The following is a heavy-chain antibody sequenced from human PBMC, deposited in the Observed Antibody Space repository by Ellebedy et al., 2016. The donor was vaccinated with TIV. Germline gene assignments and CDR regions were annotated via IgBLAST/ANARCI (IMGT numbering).Heavy chain of an antibody. J-gene: IGHJ6*02. D-gene: IGHD2/OR15-2a*01. V-gene: IGHV3-53*01. CDR1: GFTVSGNY. CDR2: IYSDGNT. CDR3: ARAGEYCDFPQNCYAMDV. Sequence: GESLKISCAASGFTVSGNYMSWVRQAPGRGLEWVSLIYSDGNTNYADSVRGRFTISRDSSKNKLDLQMNSLRAEDTAVYYCARAGEYCDFPQNCYAMDVWGQGTTVTVS.